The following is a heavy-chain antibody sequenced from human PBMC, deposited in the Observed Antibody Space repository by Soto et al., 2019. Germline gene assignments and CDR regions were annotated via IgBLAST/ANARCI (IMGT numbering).Heavy chain of an antibody. CDR1: GFTFDDYA. J-gene: IGHJ6*02. Sequence: GGSLGPSCAASGFTFDDYALPWVRQAQGKGLEWVSGISWNSGSIGYADSVKGRFTISRDNAKNSLYLQMNSLRAEDTALYYCANLGSTSSYYYYGMDVWGQGTTVTVSS. D-gene: IGHD6-13*01. CDR2: ISWNSGSI. V-gene: IGHV3-9*01. CDR3: ANLGSTSSYYYYGMDV.